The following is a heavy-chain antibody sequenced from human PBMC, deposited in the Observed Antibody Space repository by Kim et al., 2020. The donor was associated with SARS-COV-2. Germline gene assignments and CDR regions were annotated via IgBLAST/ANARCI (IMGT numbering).Heavy chain of an antibody. CDR2: IIPIFGTA. V-gene: IGHV1-69*13. J-gene: IGHJ5*02. Sequence: SVKVSCKASGGTFSSYAISWVRQAPGQGLEWMGGIIPIFGTANYAQKFQGRVTITADESTSTAYMELSSLRSEDTAVYYCAVRVGLRGWFDPWGQGTLVTVSS. D-gene: IGHD2-15*01. CDR3: AVRVGLRGWFDP. CDR1: GGTFSSYA.